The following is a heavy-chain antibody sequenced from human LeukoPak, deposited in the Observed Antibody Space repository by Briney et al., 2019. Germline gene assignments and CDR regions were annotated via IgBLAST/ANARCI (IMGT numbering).Heavy chain of an antibody. D-gene: IGHD3-10*01. Sequence: ASVKVSCKVSGYTLTELSMHWVRQAPGKGLEWMGGFDPEDGETIYAQKFQGRVTMTEDTSTDTAYMELSSLRSEGTAVYYCATGPLWFGESRPYRYMDVWGKGTTVTISS. V-gene: IGHV1-24*01. J-gene: IGHJ6*03. CDR2: FDPEDGET. CDR3: ATGPLWFGESRPYRYMDV. CDR1: GYTLTELS.